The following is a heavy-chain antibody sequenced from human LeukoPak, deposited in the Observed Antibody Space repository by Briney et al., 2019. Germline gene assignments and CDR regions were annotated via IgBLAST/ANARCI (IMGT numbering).Heavy chain of an antibody. CDR1: GFTFSTFA. D-gene: IGHD2-8*02. CDR3: ATYRQVLLPFES. J-gene: IGHJ4*02. Sequence: GGSLRLSCAASGFTFSTFAMIRVRQPPGKGLEWVSSIFPSGGEIHYADSVRGRLTISRDNSKSTLSLQMNSLRAEDTAIYYCATYRQVLLPFESWGQGTLVTVSS. V-gene: IGHV3-23*01. CDR2: IFPSGGEI.